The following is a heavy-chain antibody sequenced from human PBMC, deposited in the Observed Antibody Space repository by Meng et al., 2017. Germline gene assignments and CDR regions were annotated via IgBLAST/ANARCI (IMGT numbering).Heavy chain of an antibody. D-gene: IGHD3-22*01. J-gene: IGHJ5*02. V-gene: IGHV4-34*01. CDR1: GGSFSGYY. CDR2: IYYSGST. CDR3: ARVGSSGYPTP. Sequence: QVQLQQWGAGLLKPSETLSLPCAVYGGSFSGYYWSWIRQPPGKGPELIGYIYYSGSTYYNPSLKSRVTISVDTSKNQFSLKLSSVTAADTAVYYCARVGSSGYPTPWGQGTLVTASS.